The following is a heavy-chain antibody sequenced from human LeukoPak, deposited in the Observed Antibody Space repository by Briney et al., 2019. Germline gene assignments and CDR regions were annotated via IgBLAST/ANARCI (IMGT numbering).Heavy chain of an antibody. CDR3: ARGGLLLWFGELFSQDAFDI. D-gene: IGHD3-10*01. J-gene: IGHJ3*02. CDR2: MNPNSGNT. Sequence: ASVKVSCKASGYTFTGYYMHWVRQDPGQGREWMGWMNPNSGNTGYAQKFQGRVTMTRNTSISTAYMELSSLRSEDTAVYYCARGGLLLWFGELFSQDAFDIWGQGTMVTVSS. V-gene: IGHV1-8*02. CDR1: GYTFTGYY.